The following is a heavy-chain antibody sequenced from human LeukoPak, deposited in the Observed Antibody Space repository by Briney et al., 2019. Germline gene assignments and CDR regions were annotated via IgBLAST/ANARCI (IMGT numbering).Heavy chain of an antibody. CDR1: GYTFTSYG. CDR3: ARGATSDDFDY. CDR2: ISAYNGNT. D-gene: IGHD1-26*01. Sequence: ASVTVSCKASGYTFTSYGISWVRQAPGQGLEWIGWISAYNGNTNYAQKLQGRVTMTTDTSTSTAYMELKSLRSDDTAVYYCARGATSDDFDYCGQGTLVTVSS. V-gene: IGHV1-18*01. J-gene: IGHJ4*02.